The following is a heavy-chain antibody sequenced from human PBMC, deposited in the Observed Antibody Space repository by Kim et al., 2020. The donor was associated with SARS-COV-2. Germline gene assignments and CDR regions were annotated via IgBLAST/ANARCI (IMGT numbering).Heavy chain of an antibody. Sequence: GGSLRLSCAASGFTFRNYWMHWVRQAPGKGLVWVSRINSDGSSTTYADSVKGRFTISRDNAKNTLYLQVNSLRAEDTAVYYCARVEYSSTWYIDYWGQGAQVTVSS. V-gene: IGHV3-74*01. CDR1: GFTFRNYW. J-gene: IGHJ4*02. CDR2: INSDGSST. CDR3: ARVEYSSTWYIDY. D-gene: IGHD5-18*01.